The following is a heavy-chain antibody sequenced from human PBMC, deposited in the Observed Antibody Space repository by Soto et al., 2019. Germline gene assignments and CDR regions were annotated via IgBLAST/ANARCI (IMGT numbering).Heavy chain of an antibody. V-gene: IGHV3-23*01. CDR1: GFTFSTYA. Sequence: LRLSCAASGFTFSTYAMSWVRQAPGKGLEWVSTITTSGGNTYYADSVQGRFTISRDNSKNTLYLQMNSLRAEDTAVYYCARGLRFFEWLLFDYYYYMDVWGKGTTVTVSS. J-gene: IGHJ6*03. CDR2: ITTSGGNT. D-gene: IGHD3-3*01. CDR3: ARGLRFFEWLLFDYYYYMDV.